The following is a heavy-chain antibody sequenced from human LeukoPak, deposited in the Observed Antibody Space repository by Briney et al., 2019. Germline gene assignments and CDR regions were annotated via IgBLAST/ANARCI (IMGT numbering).Heavy chain of an antibody. D-gene: IGHD3-10*01. V-gene: IGHV1-46*01. CDR1: GYTFTSYY. J-gene: IGHJ4*02. CDR2: INPSGGST. Sequence: ASVKVSCKASGYTFTSYYIHWVRQAPGQGLEWMGIINPSGGSTNYAQKFQGRVTMTEDTSTDTAYMELSSLRSEDTAVYYCATAARRITMVRGPGYYFDYWGQGTLVTVSS. CDR3: ATAARRITMVRGPGYYFDY.